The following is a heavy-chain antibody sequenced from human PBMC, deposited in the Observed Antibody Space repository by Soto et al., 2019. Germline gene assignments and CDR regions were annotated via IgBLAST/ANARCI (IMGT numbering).Heavy chain of an antibody. CDR3: AKDLYNNYGYYFDS. J-gene: IGHJ4*02. Sequence: GGSLRLSCAASGFTFDDYAMHWVRQAPGKGLEWVSGIAWNSGIVGYADSVEGRFTISRDNAKNSLYLQMNNLRAEDTALYYCAKDLYNNYGYYFDSWGQGTLVTSPQ. D-gene: IGHD4-4*01. V-gene: IGHV3-9*01. CDR1: GFTFDDYA. CDR2: IAWNSGIV.